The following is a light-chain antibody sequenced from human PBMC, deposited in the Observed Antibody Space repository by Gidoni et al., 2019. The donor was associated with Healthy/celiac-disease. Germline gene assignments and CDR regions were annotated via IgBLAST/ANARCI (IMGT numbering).Light chain of an antibody. CDR2: EGS. V-gene: IGLV2-23*03. J-gene: IGLJ2*01. Sequence: QSALTQPASGSGSPGQSSTISCTGTSSDVGSYNLVSWYQQHPGKAPKLMIYEGSKRPSGVSNRFSGSKSGNTASLTISGLQAEDEADYYCCSYAGSSTFGVVFGGGTKLTVL. CDR3: CSYAGSSTFGVV. CDR1: SSDVGSYNL.